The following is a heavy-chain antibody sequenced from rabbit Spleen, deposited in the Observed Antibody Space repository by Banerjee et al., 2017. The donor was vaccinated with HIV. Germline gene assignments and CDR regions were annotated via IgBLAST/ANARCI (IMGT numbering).Heavy chain of an antibody. V-gene: IGHV1S47*01. CDR3: VRGASSSGYYSL. Sequence: QEQLMESGGGLVRPGGSLKLSCKASGFDFSSYGVSWVRQAPGKGLEWIGYIDPLFGTTYYANWVNGRFTISSHNAQNTLYLQLNSLTAADTATYFCVRGASSSGYYSLWGPGTLVTVS. D-gene: IGHD1-1*01. CDR1: GFDFSSYG. CDR2: IDPLFGTT. J-gene: IGHJ4*01.